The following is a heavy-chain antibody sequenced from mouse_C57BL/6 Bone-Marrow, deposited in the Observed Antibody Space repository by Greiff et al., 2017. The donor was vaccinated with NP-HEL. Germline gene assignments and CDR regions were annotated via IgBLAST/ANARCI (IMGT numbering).Heavy chain of an antibody. Sequence: QVQLQQPGAELVRPGSSVKLSCKASGYTFTSYWMDWVKQRPGQGLEWIGNIYPSDSETNYNQKFKDKATLTVDKSSSTAYMQLSSLTSEDSAVYYCAREGGWLLQDWYFDVWGTGTTVTVSS. CDR3: AREGGWLLQDWYFDV. CDR2: IYPSDSET. CDR1: GYTFTSYW. V-gene: IGHV1-61*01. J-gene: IGHJ1*03. D-gene: IGHD2-3*01.